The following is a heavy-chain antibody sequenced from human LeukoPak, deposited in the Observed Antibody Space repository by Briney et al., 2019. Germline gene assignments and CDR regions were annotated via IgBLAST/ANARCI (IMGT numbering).Heavy chain of an antibody. V-gene: IGHV1-2*02. CDR3: ASGSYIYYYYGMDV. D-gene: IGHD1-26*01. J-gene: IGHJ6*02. CDR2: INPNSGGT. CDR1: GYTFTSHY. Sequence: ASVKVSCKASGYTFTSHYMHWVRQAPGQGLEWMGWINPNSGGTNYAQKFQGRVTMTRDTSISTAYMELSRLRSDDTAVYYCASGSYIYYYYGMDVWGQGTTVTVSS.